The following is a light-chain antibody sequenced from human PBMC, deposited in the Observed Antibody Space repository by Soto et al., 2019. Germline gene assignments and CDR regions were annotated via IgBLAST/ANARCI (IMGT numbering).Light chain of an antibody. Sequence: QSALTQPASVSGSPGQSITISCAGSSSDFGSYNYVSWYQHHPGKAPKLMIYGVSNRPSGVSNRFSGSKSGNTASLTISGLQAEDEADYYCSSYTRGSALIYVFGAGTKVTVL. V-gene: IGLV2-14*03. CDR3: SSYTRGSALIYV. CDR1: SSDFGSYNY. J-gene: IGLJ1*01. CDR2: GVS.